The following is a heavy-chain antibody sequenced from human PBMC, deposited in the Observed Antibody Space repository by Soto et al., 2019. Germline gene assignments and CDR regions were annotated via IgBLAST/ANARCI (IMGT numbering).Heavy chain of an antibody. CDR1: GYTFTGYY. D-gene: IGHD6-6*01. V-gene: IGHV1-2*04. J-gene: IGHJ6*02. CDR3: ARDMEYSSSPRQGMDV. Sequence: QVQLVQSGAEVKKPGASVKVSCQASGYTFTGYYMHWVRQAPGQGLEWMGWINPNSGGTNNAQKLQGWVTMTRDTSISTAYMELSRLRSDDTAVYYCARDMEYSSSPRQGMDVWGQGTTVTVAS. CDR2: INPNSGGT.